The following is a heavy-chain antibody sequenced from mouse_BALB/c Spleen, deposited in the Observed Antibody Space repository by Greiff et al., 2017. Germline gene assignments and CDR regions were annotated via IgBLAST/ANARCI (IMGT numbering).Heavy chain of an antibody. D-gene: IGHD1-1*01. Sequence: VQLQESGAELAKPGASVKMSCKASGYTFTSYWMHWVKQRPGQGLEWIGYINPSTGYTEYNQKFKDKATLTADKSSSTAYMQLSSLTSEDSAVYYCARGNYYGSSYDYYAMDYWGQGTSVTVSS. CDR3: ARGNYYGSSYDYYAMDY. J-gene: IGHJ4*01. CDR2: INPSTGYT. CDR1: GYTFTSYW. V-gene: IGHV1-7*01.